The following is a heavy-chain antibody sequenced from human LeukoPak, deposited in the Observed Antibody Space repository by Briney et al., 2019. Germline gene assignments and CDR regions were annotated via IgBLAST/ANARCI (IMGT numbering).Heavy chain of an antibody. CDR1: GFTFSSYE. CDR2: ISSSGSTI. CDR3: ARVPGHSGWNFHD. V-gene: IGHV3-48*03. J-gene: IGHJ4*02. D-gene: IGHD6-19*01. Sequence: GGSLRLSCRASGFTFSSYEMNWVRQAPGKGLEWVSYISSSGSTIYYADSVKGRFTISRDNAKNSLYLQMDSLRAEDTAVYYCARVPGHSGWNFHDWGQGTLVTVSS.